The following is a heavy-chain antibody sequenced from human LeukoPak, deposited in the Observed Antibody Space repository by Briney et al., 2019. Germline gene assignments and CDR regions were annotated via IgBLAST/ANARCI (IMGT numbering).Heavy chain of an antibody. V-gene: IGHV4-34*01. CDR3: ARVRTLVGANYYYYYYMDV. Sequence: PSETLSLTCAVYGGSFSGYYWSWIRQPPGKGLEWIGEINHSGSTNYNPSLKSRVTISVDTSKNQFSLKLSSVTAADTAVYYCARVRTLVGANYYYYYYMDVWGKGTTVTISS. D-gene: IGHD1-26*01. CDR2: INHSGST. CDR1: GGSFSGYY. J-gene: IGHJ6*03.